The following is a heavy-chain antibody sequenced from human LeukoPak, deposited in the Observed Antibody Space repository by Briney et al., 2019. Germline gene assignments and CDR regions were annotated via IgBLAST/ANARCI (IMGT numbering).Heavy chain of an antibody. D-gene: IGHD1-26*01. CDR2: ISSSSSYL. J-gene: IGHJ4*02. Sequence: PGGSLRLSCAASGFTFSTYTMNWIRQAPGKGLEWVSSISSSSSYLYYSDSVKGRFTISRDNARNSLYLQMNSLRVDDTAVYYCARGMELVDYWGQGILVTVSS. V-gene: IGHV3-21*01. CDR3: ARGMELVDY. CDR1: GFTFSTYT.